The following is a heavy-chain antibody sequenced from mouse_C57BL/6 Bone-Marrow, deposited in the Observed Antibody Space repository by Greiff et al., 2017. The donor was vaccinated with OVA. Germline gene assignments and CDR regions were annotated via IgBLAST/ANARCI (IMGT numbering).Heavy chain of an antibody. CDR1: GFTFSDYG. D-gene: IGHD1-1*01. CDR2: ISSGSSTI. CDR3: AREGYYYGSSY. V-gene: IGHV5-17*01. J-gene: IGHJ4*01. Sequence: EVKLVESGGGLVKPGGSLKLSCAASGFTFSDYGMHWVRQAPEKGLEWVAYISSGSSTIYYADTVKGRFTISRDNAKNTLFLQMTSLRSEDTAMYYCAREGYYYGSSYWGQGTSVTVSS.